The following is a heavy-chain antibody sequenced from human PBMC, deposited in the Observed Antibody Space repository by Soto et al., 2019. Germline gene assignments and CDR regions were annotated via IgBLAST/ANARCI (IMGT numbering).Heavy chain of an antibody. V-gene: IGHV4-59*01. Sequence: SETLYLGCMVSGSSISSYDGSWIRKHQGKGLEWIGNIYYSGSTNYNPSLKSRVTISVDTSKKQFSLKLTSVTAADTAVYYCSRVGGYYGDYPNFDYWGQGTRGTVSS. D-gene: IGHD4-17*01. J-gene: IGHJ4*02. CDR1: GSSISSYD. CDR2: IYYSGST. CDR3: SRVGGYYGDYPNFDY.